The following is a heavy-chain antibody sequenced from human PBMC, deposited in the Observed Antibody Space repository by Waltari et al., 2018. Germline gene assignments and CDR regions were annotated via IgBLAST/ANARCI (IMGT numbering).Heavy chain of an antibody. D-gene: IGHD6-13*01. J-gene: IGHJ4*02. CDR2: FGPEDGET. V-gene: IGHV1-69-2*01. CDR3: ATGLEHSGQLMIQGDY. CDR1: GYTFTDYY. Sequence: EVQLVQSGAEVKKPGATVKISCKVSGYTFTDYYMHWVQQAPGKGLEWMGLFGPEDGETIDAEKFQGRVTITADTSTDTAYMELSSLRSEDTAVYYCATGLEHSGQLMIQGDYWGQGTLVTVSS.